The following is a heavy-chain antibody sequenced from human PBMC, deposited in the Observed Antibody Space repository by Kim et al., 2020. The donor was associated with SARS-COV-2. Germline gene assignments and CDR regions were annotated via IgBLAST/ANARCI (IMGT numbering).Heavy chain of an antibody. D-gene: IGHD2-8*01. V-gene: IGHV3-23*01. Sequence: GGSLRLSCAASGFTFSGYAMNWVRQAPRKGLEWVSTITTSGGGTYYADSVKGRFTISRDNSKNTLFLQMNSLRVDDTALYYCAKSDGYCADATCRPHSFDPWGRGTLVTVSS. J-gene: IGHJ5*02. CDR1: GFTFSGYA. CDR2: ITTSGGGT. CDR3: AKSDGYCADATCRPHSFDP.